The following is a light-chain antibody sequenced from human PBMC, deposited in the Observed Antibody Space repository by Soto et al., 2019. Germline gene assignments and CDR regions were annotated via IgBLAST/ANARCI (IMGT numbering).Light chain of an antibody. V-gene: IGKV2-30*02. J-gene: IGKJ1*01. Sequence: DVVMTQSPLSLPVTLGQPASISCRSSQSLIHSDGNTYLNWFQQRPGQSPRRLIYKVSDRDSGVPDRFSRSRSGTDFTLKISRVEAEDVGVYYCMQGTRWPWTFGQGTEVEIK. CDR1: QSLIHSDGNTY. CDR2: KVS. CDR3: MQGTRWPWT.